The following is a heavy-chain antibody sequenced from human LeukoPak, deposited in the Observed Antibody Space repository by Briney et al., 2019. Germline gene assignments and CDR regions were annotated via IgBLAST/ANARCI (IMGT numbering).Heavy chain of an antibody. Sequence: GGSLRLSCTASGSTFSSYWMHWVRQDPRKGLVWVSRINGDGRNINYADSVRGRFTISRDNAKNTLYLQMNTLRVEDTAVYYCTRDLMDYDVSTGLHHYYMDVWGQGTTVTVSS. CDR1: GSTFSSYW. D-gene: IGHD3-9*01. V-gene: IGHV3-74*01. CDR3: TRDLMDYDVSTGLHHYYMDV. CDR2: INGDGRNI. J-gene: IGHJ6*02.